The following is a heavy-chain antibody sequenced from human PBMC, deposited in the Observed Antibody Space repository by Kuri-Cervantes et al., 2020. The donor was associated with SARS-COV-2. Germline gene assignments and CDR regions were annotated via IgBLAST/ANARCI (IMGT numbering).Heavy chain of an antibody. D-gene: IGHD3-3*01. Sequence: GGSLRLSCAASGFTFSNYWMTWVRQAPGKGLEWVANIQEDGNEKYYVDSVKGRFTISRDNAKNLLYLEMNSLRAEDTAVYYCAKDMGGDFWAWYFDLWGRGTLVTVSS. J-gene: IGHJ2*01. CDR2: IQEDGNEK. V-gene: IGHV3-7*01. CDR1: GFTFSNYW. CDR3: AKDMGGDFWAWYFDL.